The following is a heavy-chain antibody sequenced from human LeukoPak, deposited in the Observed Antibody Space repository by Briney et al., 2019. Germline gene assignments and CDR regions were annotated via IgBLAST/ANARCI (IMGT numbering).Heavy chain of an antibody. CDR2: IYYSGST. Sequence: SETLSLTCTVSGGSIGSYYWSWIRQPPGKGLEWIGYIYYSGSTNYNPSLKSRVTISVDTSKNQFSLKLSSVTAADTAVYYCARRSRRQRDAFDIWGQGTMVTVSS. J-gene: IGHJ3*02. D-gene: IGHD6-25*01. CDR1: GGSIGSYY. CDR3: ARRSRRQRDAFDI. V-gene: IGHV4-59*08.